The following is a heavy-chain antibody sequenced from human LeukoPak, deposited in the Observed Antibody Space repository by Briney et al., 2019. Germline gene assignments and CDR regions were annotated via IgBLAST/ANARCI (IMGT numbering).Heavy chain of an antibody. V-gene: IGHV1-8*01. CDR3: ARADFWSGYAIDY. CDR1: GYTFTSYD. CDR2: MNPNSGNT. Sequence: GASVKVSCKASGYTFTSYDINWVRQATGQALEWMGWMNPNSGNTGYAQKFQGRVTMTRNTSISTAYMELSSLRSEDTAVYYCARADFWSGYAIDYWGQGTLVTVSS. J-gene: IGHJ4*02. D-gene: IGHD3-3*01.